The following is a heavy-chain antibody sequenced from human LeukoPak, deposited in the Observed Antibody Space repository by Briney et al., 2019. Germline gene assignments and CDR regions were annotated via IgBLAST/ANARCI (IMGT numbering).Heavy chain of an antibody. CDR1: GYTFTTYG. V-gene: IGHV1-18*01. J-gene: IGHJ3*02. CDR3: ARVGSGNSRNTDAFDI. CDR2: ISAYNGNT. Sequence: ASVKVSCKASGYTFTTYGISWVRQAPGQGLEWMGWISAYNGNTNYAQKVQGRVTMTTDTSTSTAYMELTSLRSDDTAVYCCARVGSGNSRNTDAFDIWGQGTMVTVSS. D-gene: IGHD4-23*01.